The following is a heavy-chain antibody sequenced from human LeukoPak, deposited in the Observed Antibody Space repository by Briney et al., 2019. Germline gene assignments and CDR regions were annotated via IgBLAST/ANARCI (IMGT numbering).Heavy chain of an antibody. CDR2: IYYSGIT. CDR1: GGSISNYY. CDR3: ASLSVAGRGAFDY. V-gene: IGHV4-59*08. J-gene: IGHJ4*02. Sequence: SETLSLTCTVSGGSISNYYWSWIRQPPGKGLEWIGYIYYSGITNYNPSLNSRITISVDTPKNQFSLKMSSVNAADTAVYYCASLSVAGRGAFDYWGQGTLVTVSS. D-gene: IGHD6-19*01.